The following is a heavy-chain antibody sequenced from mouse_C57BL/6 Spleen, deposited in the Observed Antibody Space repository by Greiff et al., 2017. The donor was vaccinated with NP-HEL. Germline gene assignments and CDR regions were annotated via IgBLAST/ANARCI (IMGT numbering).Heavy chain of an antibody. CDR1: GFTFSDYG. Sequence: EVMLVESGGGLVKPGGSLKLSCAASGFTFSDYGMHWVRQAPEKGLEWVAYISSGSSTIYYADTVKGRFTISRDNAKNTLFLQMTSLRSEDTAMYYCARQADYYGSTAMDYWGQGTSVTVSS. J-gene: IGHJ4*01. CDR2: ISSGSSTI. V-gene: IGHV5-17*01. D-gene: IGHD1-1*01. CDR3: ARQADYYGSTAMDY.